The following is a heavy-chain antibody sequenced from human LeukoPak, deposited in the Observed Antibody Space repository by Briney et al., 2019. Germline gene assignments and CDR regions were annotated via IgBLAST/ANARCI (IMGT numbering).Heavy chain of an antibody. Sequence: SETLSLTCTVSGGSISSSSYYWGWIRQPPGKGLEWIGEINHSGSTNYNPSLKSRVTISVDTSKNQFSLKLSSVTAADTAVYYCARLNYYYDSSGYLYWGQGTLVTVSS. V-gene: IGHV4-39*07. J-gene: IGHJ4*02. D-gene: IGHD3-22*01. CDR1: GGSISSSSYY. CDR2: INHSGST. CDR3: ARLNYYYDSSGYLY.